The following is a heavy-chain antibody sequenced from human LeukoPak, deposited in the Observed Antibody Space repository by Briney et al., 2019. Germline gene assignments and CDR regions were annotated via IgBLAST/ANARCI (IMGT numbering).Heavy chain of an antibody. CDR2: IYSGGST. J-gene: IGHJ5*02. D-gene: IGHD1/OR15-1a*01. Sequence: PGGSLRLSCAASGFTVSSNYMSWVRQAPGKGLEWVSVIYSGGSTYYADSVKGRFTISRDNAKKTLYLQMNSLRAEDTAVYYCARAETTRGWFDPWGQGTLVTVSS. CDR3: ARAETTRGWFDP. CDR1: GFTVSSNY. V-gene: IGHV3-66*01.